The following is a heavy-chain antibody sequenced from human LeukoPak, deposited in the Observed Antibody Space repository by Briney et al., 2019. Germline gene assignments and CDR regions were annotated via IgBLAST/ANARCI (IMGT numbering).Heavy chain of an antibody. CDR3: ARGGGSSGWYIDY. V-gene: IGHV4-34*01. CDR1: GGSFSGYY. CDR2: INHSGST. D-gene: IGHD6-19*01. Sequence: SETLSLTCAVYGGSFSGYYWSWIRQPPGKGLEWIGEINHSGSTNYNPSLKSRVTISVDTSKNRFSLKLSSVTAADTAVYYCARGGGSSGWYIDYWGQGTLVTVSS. J-gene: IGHJ4*02.